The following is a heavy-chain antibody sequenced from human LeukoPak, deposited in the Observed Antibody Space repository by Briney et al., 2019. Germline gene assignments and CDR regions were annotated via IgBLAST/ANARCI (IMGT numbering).Heavy chain of an antibody. CDR3: ARERDSGGFY. D-gene: IGHD3-22*01. CDR1: GFTFSSYE. J-gene: IGHJ4*02. Sequence: GGSLRLSCAASGFTFSSYEMNWVRQAPGKGLEWVSYISSSGSTIYYADSVKGRFTISRDNAKNSLYLQMNSLRAEDTAVYYCARERDSGGFYWGQGTLVTVSS. V-gene: IGHV3-48*03. CDR2: ISSSGSTI.